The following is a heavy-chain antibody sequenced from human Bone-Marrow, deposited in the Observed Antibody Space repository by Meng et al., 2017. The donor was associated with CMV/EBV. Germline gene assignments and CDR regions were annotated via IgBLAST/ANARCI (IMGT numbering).Heavy chain of an antibody. D-gene: IGHD6-6*01. Sequence: ASVKVSCKASGYTFTSYDINWVRQATGQGLEWMGWMNPNSGNTGYAQKFQGRVTITRNTSISTAYMELSSLRSEDTAVYYCARGGHKSSGYDYWGQGTLATVSS. CDR3: ARGGHKSSGYDY. J-gene: IGHJ4*02. CDR1: GYTFTSYD. V-gene: IGHV1-8*03. CDR2: MNPNSGNT.